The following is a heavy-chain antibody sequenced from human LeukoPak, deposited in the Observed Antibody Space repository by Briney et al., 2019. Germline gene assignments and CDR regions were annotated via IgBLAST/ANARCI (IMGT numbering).Heavy chain of an antibody. Sequence: ASVKVSCKASGYTFTGYYMHWVRQAPGQGLEWMGWINPNSGGTNYAQKFQGRVTMTRDTSISTVYMELSRLRSDDTAVYYCARALVVVAAIRGGFDYWGQGTLVTVSS. V-gene: IGHV1-2*02. J-gene: IGHJ4*02. CDR2: INPNSGGT. D-gene: IGHD2-15*01. CDR3: ARALVVVAAIRGGFDY. CDR1: GYTFTGYY.